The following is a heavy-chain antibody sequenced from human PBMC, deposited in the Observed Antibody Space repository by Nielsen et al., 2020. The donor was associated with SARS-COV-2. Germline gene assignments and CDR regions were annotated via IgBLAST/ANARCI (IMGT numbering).Heavy chain of an antibody. CDR1: GFTFSSYS. Sequence: GESLKISCAASGFTFSSYSMNWVRQAPGKGLEWVSSISSNSSYIYYADSVKGRFTISRDNAKNSLYLQMNSLRAEDTAVYYCARDRNGDGSGSYYPYGMDVWGQGTTVTVSS. J-gene: IGHJ6*02. V-gene: IGHV3-21*01. CDR2: ISSNSSYI. D-gene: IGHD3-10*01. CDR3: ARDRNGDGSGSYYPYGMDV.